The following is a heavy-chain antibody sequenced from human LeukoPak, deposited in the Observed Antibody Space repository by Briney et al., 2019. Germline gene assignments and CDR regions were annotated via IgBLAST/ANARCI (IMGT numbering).Heavy chain of an antibody. J-gene: IGHJ1*01. CDR2: ISNDGSLE. V-gene: IGHV3-30*18. Sequence: PGGSLRLSCAASGFTFSSYGMHWVRQAPGKGLEWVAVISNDGSLEYYADSVKGRFAISRDNSKNTLSLQMNSLRAEDTAVYYCAKDPTIYYYDSSGFYGRKYFQHWGQGALLTVSS. CDR1: GFTFSSYG. CDR3: AKDPTIYYYDSSGFYGRKYFQH. D-gene: IGHD3-22*01.